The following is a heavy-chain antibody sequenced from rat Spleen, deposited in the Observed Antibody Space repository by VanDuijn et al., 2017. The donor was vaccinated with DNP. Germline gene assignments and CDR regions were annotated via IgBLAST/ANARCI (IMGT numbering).Heavy chain of an antibody. D-gene: IGHD1-4*01. V-gene: IGHV5-7*01. CDR3: ARLLAGRSYYFDY. CDR2: ISYHGTIT. J-gene: IGHJ2*01. CDR1: GFTFTAHN. Sequence: EVQLVESGGGLVQPGRSLKVSCVASGFTFTAHNMAWVRQAPKKGLEWVATISYHGTITKYRDSVKGRFTISRDNAKSTLYLQMNSLRSEDTATYYCARLLAGRSYYFDYWGQGVMVTVSS.